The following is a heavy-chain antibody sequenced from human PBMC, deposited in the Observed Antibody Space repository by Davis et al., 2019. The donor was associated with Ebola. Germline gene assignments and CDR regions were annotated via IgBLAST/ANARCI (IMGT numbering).Heavy chain of an antibody. D-gene: IGHD5-18*01. CDR2: IYYSGST. J-gene: IGHJ4*02. CDR3: ARGYSYGYLDY. CDR1: GGSISSGGYY. V-gene: IGHV4-31*03. Sequence: MPSETLSLTCTVSGGSISSGGYYWSWIRQHPGKDLEWIGYIYYSGSTYYRSSLKSRVTISVDTSKNQFSLKVSSVTAADTAVYYCARGYSYGYLDYWGQGTLVTVSS.